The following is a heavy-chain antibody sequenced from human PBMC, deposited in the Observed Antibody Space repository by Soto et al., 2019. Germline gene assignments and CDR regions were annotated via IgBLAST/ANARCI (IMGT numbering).Heavy chain of an antibody. CDR3: ARDPAYYYGSGSYRPPGFDY. Sequence: ASVKVSCKASGGTFSSYAISWVLQAPGQGLEWMGIINPSGGSTSYAQKFQGRVTMTRDTSTSTVYMELSSLRSEDTAVYYCARDPAYYYGSGSYRPPGFDYWGQGTLVTVSS. CDR2: INPSGGST. D-gene: IGHD3-10*01. CDR1: GGTFSSYA. J-gene: IGHJ4*02. V-gene: IGHV1-46*01.